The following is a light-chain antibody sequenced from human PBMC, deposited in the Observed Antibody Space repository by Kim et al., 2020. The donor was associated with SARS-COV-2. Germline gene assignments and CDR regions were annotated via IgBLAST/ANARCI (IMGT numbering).Light chain of an antibody. CDR2: DVA. CDR3: SSFTTAGTFV. CDR1: YDY. V-gene: IGLV2-14*04. J-gene: IGLJ1*01. Sequence: YDYVCCHHQRPGRPPEVMFFDVARRPPGVSVRFSGSKSGTPASLTLSGLQADAEADYYCSSFTTAGTFVFGTGTKVTVL.